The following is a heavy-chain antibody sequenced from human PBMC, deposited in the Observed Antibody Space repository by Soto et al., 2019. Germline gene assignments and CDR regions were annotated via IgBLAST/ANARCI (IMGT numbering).Heavy chain of an antibody. CDR3: ARVRIVWYCSSTSCPYYYYGMDV. V-gene: IGHV4-34*01. J-gene: IGHJ6*02. Sequence: QVQLQQWGAGLLKPSETLSLTCAVYGGCFSGYYWSWIRQPPGKGLEWIGEINHSVSTKYNPSLKSGVTISVDTSKNQFSLKLSSVPAADTGVYYCARVRIVWYCSSTSCPYYYYGMDVWGQGTTVTVSS. CDR2: INHSVST. CDR1: GGCFSGYY. D-gene: IGHD2-2*01.